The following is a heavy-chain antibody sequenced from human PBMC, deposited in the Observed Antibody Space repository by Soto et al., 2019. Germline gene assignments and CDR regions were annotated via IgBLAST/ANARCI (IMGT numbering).Heavy chain of an antibody. CDR1: GSTFSTYA. J-gene: IGHJ5*02. CDR3: ARGAGITIFGVVPLGWFDP. Sequence: GGSLRLSCAASGSTFSTYALHWVRQAPGKGLEWVAFISYTGGDQYYADSVKGRFTISRDNSKNTLYLQMNSMRAEGTAVYYCARGAGITIFGVVPLGWFDPWGQGTLVTVSS. D-gene: IGHD3-3*01. CDR2: ISYTGGDQ. V-gene: IGHV3-30-3*01.